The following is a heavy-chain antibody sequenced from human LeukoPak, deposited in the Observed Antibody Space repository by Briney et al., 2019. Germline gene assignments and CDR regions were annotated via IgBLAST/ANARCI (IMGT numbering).Heavy chain of an antibody. Sequence: SETLSLTCAVYGGSFSGYYWSWIRQPPGKGLEWIGEINHSGSTNYNPSLKSRVTISVDTSKNQFSLKLGSVTAADTAVYYCARDSSSWYRNPFDYWGQGTLVTVPS. CDR1: GGSFSGYY. CDR3: ARDSSSWYRNPFDY. CDR2: INHSGST. V-gene: IGHV4-34*01. D-gene: IGHD6-13*01. J-gene: IGHJ4*02.